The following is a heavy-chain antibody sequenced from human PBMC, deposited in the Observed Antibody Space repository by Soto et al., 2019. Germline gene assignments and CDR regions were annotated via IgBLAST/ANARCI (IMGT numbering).Heavy chain of an antibody. J-gene: IGHJ4*02. V-gene: IGHV4-39*07. D-gene: IGHD5-18*01. CDR2: IYYSGST. CDR3: ARDDYSYGYFDY. Sequence: PSGTLSLTCTVSGGSISSSSYYWGWIRQPPGKGLEWIGSIYYSGSTYYNPSLKSRVTISVDTSKNQFSLKLSSVTAADTAVYYCARDDYSYGYFDYWGQGTLVTVSS. CDR1: GGSISSSSYY.